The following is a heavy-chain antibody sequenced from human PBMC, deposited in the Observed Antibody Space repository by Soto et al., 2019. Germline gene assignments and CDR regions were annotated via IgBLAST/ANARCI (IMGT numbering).Heavy chain of an antibody. CDR2: IYYSGST. J-gene: IGHJ5*02. CDR1: GGSISSGDYY. D-gene: IGHD6-13*01. V-gene: IGHV4-30-4*01. CDR3: AGYSSSFDWFDP. Sequence: SETLSLTCTVSGGSISSGDYYWSWIRQPPGKGLEWIGYIYYSGSTYYNPSLKSRVTISVDTSKNQFSLKLSSVTAADTAVYYCAGYSSSFDWFDPWGQGTLVTVSS.